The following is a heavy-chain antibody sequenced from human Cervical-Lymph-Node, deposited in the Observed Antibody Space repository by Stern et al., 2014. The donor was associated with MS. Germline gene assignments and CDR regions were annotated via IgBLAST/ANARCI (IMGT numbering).Heavy chain of an antibody. V-gene: IGHV4-30-2*01. J-gene: IGHJ3*02. D-gene: IGHD4-17*01. CDR1: GGSISSGGYS. CDR3: ARSSTVTPNAFDI. Sequence: QLQLQESGSGLVKPSQTLSLTCAVSGGSISSGGYSWGWLRQPPGKGLEWIGYLYHSGSTYYNPSLKSRVTISVETSKNPFSPELSSVTAADTAVYYCARSSTVTPNAFDIWGQGTMVTVSS. CDR2: LYHSGST.